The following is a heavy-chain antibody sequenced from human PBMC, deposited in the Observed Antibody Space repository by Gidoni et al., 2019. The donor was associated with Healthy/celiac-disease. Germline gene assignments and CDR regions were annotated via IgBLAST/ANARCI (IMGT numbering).Heavy chain of an antibody. D-gene: IGHD3-22*01. Sequence: VQLVESGGGLLQPGRSLRLSCAASGFTFDDYAMHWVRQAPGKGLEWVSGISWNSGSIGYADSVKGRFTISRDNAKNSLYLQMNSLRAEDTALYYCAKDMGYDSSGYNYWGQGTLVTVSS. V-gene: IGHV3-9*01. CDR3: AKDMGYDSSGYNY. CDR1: GFTFDDYA. CDR2: ISWNSGSI. J-gene: IGHJ4*02.